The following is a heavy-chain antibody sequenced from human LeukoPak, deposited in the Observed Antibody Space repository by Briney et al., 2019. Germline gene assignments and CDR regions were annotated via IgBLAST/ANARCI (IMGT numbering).Heavy chain of an antibody. J-gene: IGHJ5*02. CDR1: GFTFNSYA. D-gene: IGHD6-19*01. Sequence: GGSLRLSCAASGFTFNSYAMSWVRQAPGKGLEWVSGISGSGGSTYYADSVKGRFTISRDHSKNTLYLQMNSLRAKDTAVYYCAKDQYSSGGWFDPWGQGTLVTVSS. CDR3: AKDQYSSGGWFDP. CDR2: ISGSGGST. V-gene: IGHV3-23*01.